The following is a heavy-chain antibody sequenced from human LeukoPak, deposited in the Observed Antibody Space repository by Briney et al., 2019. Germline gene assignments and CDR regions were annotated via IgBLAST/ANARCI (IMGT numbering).Heavy chain of an antibody. CDR2: IRYDGRNK. V-gene: IGHV3-30*02. Sequence: GGSLRLSCAASGFTFNSYGMHWVRQAPGKGLEWVAFIRYDGRNKYYPDSVKGRFTISRDNSKNMVYLQMNSLRAEDTAVYYCASIKAGENFDYWGQGTLVTVSS. CDR1: GFTFNSYG. J-gene: IGHJ4*02. D-gene: IGHD7-27*01. CDR3: ASIKAGENFDY.